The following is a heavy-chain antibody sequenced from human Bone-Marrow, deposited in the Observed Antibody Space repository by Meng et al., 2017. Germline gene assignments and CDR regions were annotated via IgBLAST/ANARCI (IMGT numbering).Heavy chain of an antibody. CDR3: ARRPAFASDYYYGMDV. J-gene: IGHJ6*02. CDR2: IYYSGST. Sequence: SETLSLTCTVSSVSITSRYWTWIRQPPGKGLEWIGYIYYSGSTNYNPSLKSRVTISVDTSKNQFSLKLSSVTAADAAVYYCARRPAFASDYYYGMDVWGQGTTVTVSS. V-gene: IGHV4-59*11. CDR1: SVSITSRY.